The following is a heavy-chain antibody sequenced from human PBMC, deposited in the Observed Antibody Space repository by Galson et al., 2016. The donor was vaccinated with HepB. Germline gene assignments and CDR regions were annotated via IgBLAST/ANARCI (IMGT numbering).Heavy chain of an antibody. CDR1: GFTFSTYS. CDR2: ISSTTTYI. V-gene: IGHV3-21*01. J-gene: IGHJ6*02. CDR3: ARDRQRHYYFYGMDV. Sequence: SLRLSCAASGFTFSTYSMNWVRQAPGKGLEWVSSISSTTTYIYYADSVKGRFTISRDNAKNSLFLQMNRLRVEDTAVYYCARDRQRHYYFYGMDVWGHGTTVTVSS. D-gene: IGHD6-25*01.